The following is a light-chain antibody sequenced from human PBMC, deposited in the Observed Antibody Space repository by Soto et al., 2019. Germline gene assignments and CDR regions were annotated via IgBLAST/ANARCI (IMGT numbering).Light chain of an antibody. J-gene: IGKJ3*01. V-gene: IGKV1-33*01. CDR2: DAS. CDR3: QQYDNLHLT. CDR1: QDISNY. Sequence: DIQMTQSPSSLSASVGDSVTITCPASQDISNYLNWYQQKPGKAPKLLIYDASNLETGVPSRFSGSGSGTDFTFTISSLQPEDIATYYCQQYDNLHLTFGPGPKVAIK.